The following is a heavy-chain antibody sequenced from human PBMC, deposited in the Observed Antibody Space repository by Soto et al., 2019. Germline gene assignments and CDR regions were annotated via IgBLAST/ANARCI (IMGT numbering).Heavy chain of an antibody. J-gene: IGHJ6*02. V-gene: IGHV1-2*02. CDR3: ARYQGGVHDWLGGLDV. CDR1: GYTFTAYY. D-gene: IGHD3-10*01. CDR2: INPNTGGT. Sequence: QVQLVQSGAEVKKPGAAVKVSCKASGYTFTAYYMHWVRQAPGQGLEWMGWINPNTGGTNLGQKFQGRVTMTRDTSISTAYMELSRLTSDDTAVYYCARYQGGVHDWLGGLDVWGQGTTVTVSS.